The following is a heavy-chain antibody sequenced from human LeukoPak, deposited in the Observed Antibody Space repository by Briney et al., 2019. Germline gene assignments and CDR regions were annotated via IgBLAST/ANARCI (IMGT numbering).Heavy chain of an antibody. Sequence: GASVKVSCKASGYTFTIYWIQWVRQAPGQGLEWMGLINPSDGSIAYAHRFQGRVTMTRDTSTSIVYMDLSSLRSEDTAVYYCAKAPRNSSTMLDYWGQGTLLTVSS. CDR2: INPSDGSI. CDR1: GYTFTIYW. V-gene: IGHV1-46*01. J-gene: IGHJ4*02. D-gene: IGHD6-13*01. CDR3: AKAPRNSSTMLDY.